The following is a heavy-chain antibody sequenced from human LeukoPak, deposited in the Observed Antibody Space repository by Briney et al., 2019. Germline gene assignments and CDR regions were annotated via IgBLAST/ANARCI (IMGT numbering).Heavy chain of an antibody. D-gene: IGHD4-11*01. J-gene: IGHJ1*01. Sequence: SVKVSCKASGGTFSSYAISWVRQAPGQGLEWMGGIIPIFGTANYAQKFQGRVTITADESTSTAYMELSSLRSEDTAVYYCARSGNDYSNPARYFQHWGQGTLVTVSS. CDR3: ARSGNDYSNPARYFQH. V-gene: IGHV1-69*01. CDR2: IIPIFGTA. CDR1: GGTFSSYA.